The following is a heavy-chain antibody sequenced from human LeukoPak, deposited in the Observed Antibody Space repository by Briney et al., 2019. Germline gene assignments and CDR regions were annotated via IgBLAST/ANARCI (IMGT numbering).Heavy chain of an antibody. CDR2: IYYSGST. V-gene: IGHV4-59*11. J-gene: IGHJ4*02. CDR3: ARDDYGGNKFDY. CDR1: GGSISSHY. D-gene: IGHD4-23*01. Sequence: SETLSLTCTVSGGSISSHYLSWIRQPPGKGLEWIGYIYYSGSTNYNPSLKSRVTISVDTSKNQFSLKLSSVTAADTAVYYCARDDYGGNKFDYWGQGTLVTVSS.